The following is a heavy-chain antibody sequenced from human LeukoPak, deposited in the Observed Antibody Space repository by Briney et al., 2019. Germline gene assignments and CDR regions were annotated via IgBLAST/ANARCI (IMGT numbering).Heavy chain of an antibody. J-gene: IGHJ6*04. V-gene: IGHV3-30*14. D-gene: IGHD3-9*01. CDR2: ISYDGSNK. CDR1: GFTFSNYA. Sequence: GGSLRLSCAASGFTFSNYAMHWVRQAPGKGLEWVAVISYDGSNKYYADSVKGRFTISRDNSKNTLYLQMNSLRAEDTAVYYCARTTYYDILTGSGLYGVDVWGKGTTVTVSS. CDR3: ARTTYYDILTGSGLYGVDV.